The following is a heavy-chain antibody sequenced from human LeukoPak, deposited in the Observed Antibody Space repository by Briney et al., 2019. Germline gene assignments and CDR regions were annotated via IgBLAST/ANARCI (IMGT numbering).Heavy chain of an antibody. V-gene: IGHV3-23*01. Sequence: GGSLRLSCAASGFTFSSYAMSWVRQAPGKGLEWVSAISGSGGSTYYADSVKGRFTISRDNSKNTLYLQMNSLRAEDTAVYYCARDAPYYYDSTGFSPRYFDYWGQGALVTVSS. CDR3: ARDAPYYYDSTGFSPRYFDY. J-gene: IGHJ4*02. CDR2: ISGSGGST. D-gene: IGHD3-22*01. CDR1: GFTFSSYA.